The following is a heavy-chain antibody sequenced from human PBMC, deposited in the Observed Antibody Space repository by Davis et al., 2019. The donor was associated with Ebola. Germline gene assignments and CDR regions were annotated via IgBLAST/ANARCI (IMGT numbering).Heavy chain of an antibody. V-gene: IGHV1-8*02. CDR3: ARDRGGYYYYGMDV. CDR2: MNPNSGNT. Sequence: ASVKVSCKASGYTFTSYDINWVRQATGQGLEWMGWMNPNSGNTGYAQKFQGRITVTRNTSISTAYMELSSLRSEDTAVYYCARDRGGYYYYGMDVWGQGTTVTVSS. D-gene: IGHD2-15*01. CDR1: GYTFTSYD. J-gene: IGHJ6*02.